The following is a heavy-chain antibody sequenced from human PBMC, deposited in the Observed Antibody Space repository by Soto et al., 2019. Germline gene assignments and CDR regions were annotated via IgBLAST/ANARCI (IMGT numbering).Heavy chain of an antibody. CDR1: GFTFSSYG. CDR2: ISYDGSNK. CDR3: AKDYLVSIVVVPAAWWFDP. D-gene: IGHD2-2*01. V-gene: IGHV3-30*18. J-gene: IGHJ5*02. Sequence: QVQLVESGGGVVQPGRSLRLSCAASGFTFSSYGMHWVRQAPGKGLEWVAVISYDGSNKYYEDSVKGRFTISRDNSKNTLYLQMHSLRAEDTAVYYCAKDYLVSIVVVPAAWWFDPWGQGTLVTVSS.